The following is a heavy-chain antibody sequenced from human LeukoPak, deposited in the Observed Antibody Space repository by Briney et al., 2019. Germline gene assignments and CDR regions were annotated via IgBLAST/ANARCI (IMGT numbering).Heavy chain of an antibody. CDR2: ISWNSGSI. V-gene: IGHV3-9*01. Sequence: GGCLRLSCAASGFTFDVYAMRWVRQAPGKGLEWVSGISWNSGSIGYADSVKGRFTISRDNAKNSLYLQMNSLRAEDTALHYCAKLDVWGQGTTVTVSS. J-gene: IGHJ6*02. CDR1: GFTFDVYA. CDR3: AKLDV.